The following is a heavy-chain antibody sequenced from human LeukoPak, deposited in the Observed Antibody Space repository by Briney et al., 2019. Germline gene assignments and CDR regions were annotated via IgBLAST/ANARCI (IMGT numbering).Heavy chain of an antibody. CDR1: GYAFTSYY. V-gene: IGHV1-46*01. Sequence: ASVKVSCKASGYAFTSYYMHWVRQAPGQGLEWMGIINPSGGRTSYAQKFQGRVTMTRDTSTSTVYMELSSLRSDDTAVYYCARGGTVLRPNSPYDYWGQGTLVTVSS. J-gene: IGHJ4*02. CDR3: ARGGTVLRPNSPYDY. CDR2: INPSGGRT. D-gene: IGHD4-17*01.